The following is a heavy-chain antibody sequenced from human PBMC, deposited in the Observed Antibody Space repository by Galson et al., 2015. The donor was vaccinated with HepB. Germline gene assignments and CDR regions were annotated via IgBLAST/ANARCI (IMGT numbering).Heavy chain of an antibody. V-gene: IGHV4-61*02. D-gene: IGHD2-8*01. Sequence: TLSLTCSVSGVSISDTNDFWSWIRQPAGKGLEWIGRVHSAGNTKYNSALQSRVSMSIDTSKNQFSLELRSVAAADTATYFCARDATYCSNAECFEIFESWGPGTLVAVSS. CDR3: ARDATYCSNAECFEIFES. J-gene: IGHJ1*01. CDR2: VHSAGNT. CDR1: GVSISDTNDF.